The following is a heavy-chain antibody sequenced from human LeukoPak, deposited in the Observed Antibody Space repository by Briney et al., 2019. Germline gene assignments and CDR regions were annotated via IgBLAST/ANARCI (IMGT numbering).Heavy chain of an antibody. J-gene: IGHJ6*02. CDR3: ARVSSVAGTLTPYYYGMDV. V-gene: IGHV3-64*01. CDR2: ISSNGGST. D-gene: IGHD6-19*01. CDR1: GLTFSSYA. Sequence: GGSLRLSCAASGLTFSSYAMHWVRQAPGKGLEYVSAISSNGGSTYYANPVKGRFTISRDNSKNTLYLQMGSLRAEDMAVYYCARVSSVAGTLTPYYYGMDVWGQGTTVTVSS.